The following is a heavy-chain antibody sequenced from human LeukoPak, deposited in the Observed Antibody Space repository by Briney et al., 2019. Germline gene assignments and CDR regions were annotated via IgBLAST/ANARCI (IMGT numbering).Heavy chain of an antibody. CDR3: TTDPDYYDSSYYYYMDV. CDR2: IRSKAYGGTT. D-gene: IGHD3-22*01. CDR1: GFTFGDYG. Sequence: GGSLRLSCTTSGFTFGDYGMSWVRQAPGKGLEWVGFIRSKAYGGTTENAASVKGRFTISRDDSKSIAYLQMNSLKTEDTAVYYCTTDPDYYDSSYYYYMDVWGKGTTVTVSS. V-gene: IGHV3-49*04. J-gene: IGHJ6*03.